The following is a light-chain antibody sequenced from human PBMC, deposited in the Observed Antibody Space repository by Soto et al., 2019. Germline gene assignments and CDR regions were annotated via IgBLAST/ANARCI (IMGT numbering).Light chain of an antibody. CDR3: CSYAGSSTYV. CDR2: EVS. CDR1: RSDVGSYNL. J-gene: IGLJ1*01. Sequence: QSVLTQPASVSGSPGQSITISCIGTRSDVGSYNLVSWYQQHPGKAPKLMIYEVSKRPSGVSNRFSGSKSGNTASLTISGLQAEDEADYYCCSYAGSSTYVFGTGTKVTVL. V-gene: IGLV2-23*02.